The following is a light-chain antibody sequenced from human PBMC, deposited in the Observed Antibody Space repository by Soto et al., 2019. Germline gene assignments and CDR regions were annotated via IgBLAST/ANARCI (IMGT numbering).Light chain of an antibody. Sequence: EIVLTQSPGTLSLSPGERATLSCRASQGVSSRYLAWYQQKPGQAPRLLIYGASSRATGIPDRFSGSGSGTDFTLTIIRLEPEDFAVYYCQQYGNSPRISFGQGTKVDIK. J-gene: IGKJ1*01. V-gene: IGKV3-20*01. CDR3: QQYGNSPRIS. CDR1: QGVSSRY. CDR2: GAS.